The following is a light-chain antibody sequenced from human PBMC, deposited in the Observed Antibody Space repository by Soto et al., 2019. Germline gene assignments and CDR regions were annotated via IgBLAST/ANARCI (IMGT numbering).Light chain of an antibody. Sequence: DIQMTQSPPTLSASVGDRVTITCRASQSISSWLAWYQQKPGIAPKLLIYDASSLQSGVPSRFSGSGSGTEFTLTISSLQADDFATYYCQQDHRYSLTFGQGTKVEIK. CDR1: QSISSW. V-gene: IGKV1-5*01. J-gene: IGKJ1*01. CDR3: QQDHRYSLT. CDR2: DAS.